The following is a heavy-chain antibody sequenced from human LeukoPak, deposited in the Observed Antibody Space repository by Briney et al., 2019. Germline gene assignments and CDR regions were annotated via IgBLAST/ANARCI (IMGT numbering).Heavy chain of an antibody. CDR2: ISPYNGNT. Sequence: ASVKVSCKTSGYTFTNYGISWVRQAPGQGLEWMGWISPYNGNTIYAQKLQGRVTVTTDTSTSTAYMELRSLRSDDTAVYYCSREPRGIVGNYCYYYMDVWGKGTTVTVSS. D-gene: IGHD1-26*01. CDR1: GYTFTNYG. J-gene: IGHJ6*03. CDR3: SREPRGIVGNYCYYYMDV. V-gene: IGHV1-18*01.